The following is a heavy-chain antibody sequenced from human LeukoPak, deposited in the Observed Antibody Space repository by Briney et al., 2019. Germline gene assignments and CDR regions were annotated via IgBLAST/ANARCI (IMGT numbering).Heavy chain of an antibody. CDR2: ISSSGSTI. CDR3: ARHDLEGYGSGIVPLWYY. J-gene: IGHJ4*02. D-gene: IGHD3-10*01. CDR1: GFTFSDYY. Sequence: GGSLRLSCAASGFTFSDYYMSWIRQAPGKGLEWVSYISSSGSTIYYADSVKGRFTISRDNAKNSLYLQMNSLRAEDTAVYYCARHDLEGYGSGIVPLWYYWGEGTVDTVSS. V-gene: IGHV3-11*01.